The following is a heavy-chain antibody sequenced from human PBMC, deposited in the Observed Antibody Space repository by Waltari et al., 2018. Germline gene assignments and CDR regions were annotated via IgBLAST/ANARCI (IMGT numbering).Heavy chain of an antibody. CDR1: GFTFSSYW. CDR2: IKQDGSEK. CDR3: ARGDSSSSYYFDY. V-gene: IGHV3-7*01. D-gene: IGHD6-6*01. J-gene: IGHJ4*02. Sequence: EVQLVESGGGLVQPGGSLRLSCAASGFTFSSYWMSWVRQAPGRGREWVANIKQDGSEKYYVDSVKGRFTISRDNAKNSLYLQMNSLRAEDTAVYYCARGDSSSSYYFDYWGQGTLVTVSS.